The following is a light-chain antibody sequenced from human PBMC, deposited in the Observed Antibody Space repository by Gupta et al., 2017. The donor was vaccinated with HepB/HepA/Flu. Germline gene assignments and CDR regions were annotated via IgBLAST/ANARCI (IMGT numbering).Light chain of an antibody. J-gene: IGKJ4*01. CDR3: QQYKNYPLT. CDR1: QSISTW. CDR2: KAS. Sequence: DIQMTQSPSTLSASVGDRVTITCRASQSISTWLAWYQQKPGKAPRLLIYKASTLKSGVPSRFSGSRSGTEFTLTISSLQPDDFATYYCQQYKNYPLTFGGGTRVEIK. V-gene: IGKV1-5*03.